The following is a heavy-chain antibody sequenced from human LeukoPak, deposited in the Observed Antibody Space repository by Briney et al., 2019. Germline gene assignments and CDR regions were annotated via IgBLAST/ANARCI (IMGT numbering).Heavy chain of an antibody. D-gene: IGHD3-9*01. CDR1: GGSVSSYEYY. CDR2: TYYSGST. Sequence: SETLSLTCTVSGGSVSSYEYYWGWIRQPPGKGLEWIGNTYYSGSTYYNPSLKSRLTMSVDTSRNQFSLKMSSVTAADTAVYYCARLSKGRYFDYIFDHWGQGALVTVSS. V-gene: IGHV4-39*01. J-gene: IGHJ4*02. CDR3: ARLSKGRYFDYIFDH.